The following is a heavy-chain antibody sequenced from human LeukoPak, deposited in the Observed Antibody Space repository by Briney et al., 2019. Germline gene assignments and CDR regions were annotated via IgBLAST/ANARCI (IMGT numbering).Heavy chain of an antibody. CDR2: ISSSSSYI. Sequence: GGSLRLSCAASGFTFSSYSMNWVRQAPGKGLEWVSSISSSSSYIYYADSVKGRFTTSRDNAKNSLYLQMNSLRAEDTAVFYCARELYGGAFDYWGQGTLVTVSS. D-gene: IGHD4-23*01. CDR3: ARELYGGAFDY. CDR1: GFTFSSYS. J-gene: IGHJ4*02. V-gene: IGHV3-21*01.